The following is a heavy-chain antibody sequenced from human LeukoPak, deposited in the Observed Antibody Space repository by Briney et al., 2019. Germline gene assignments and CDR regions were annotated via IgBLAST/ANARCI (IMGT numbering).Heavy chain of an antibody. Sequence: ASETLSLTCTVSGGSISSYYWSWIRQPPGRGLEWIGYIYYSGSTNYNPSLKSRVTISVDTSKNQFSLKLSSVTAADTAVYYCARGGSSGYFPFDYWGQGTLVTVSS. CDR2: IYYSGST. CDR3: ARGGSSGYFPFDY. D-gene: IGHD3-22*01. CDR1: GGSISSYY. J-gene: IGHJ4*02. V-gene: IGHV4-59*01.